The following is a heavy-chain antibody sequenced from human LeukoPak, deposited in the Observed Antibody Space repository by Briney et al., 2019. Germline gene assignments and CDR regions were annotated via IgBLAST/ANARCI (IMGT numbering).Heavy chain of an antibody. D-gene: IGHD2-15*01. CDR2: ISYDGSQK. J-gene: IGHJ4*02. CDR3: AKDNGSPSLVVVLVATAPDY. Sequence: GGSLRLSCEASGLTFSTYGMHWVRQTPGKGLEWVAVISYDGSQKYYADSVKGRFTISRDNSKNTVYLQMNSLSAEDTAVYYCAKDNGSPSLVVVLVATAPDYWGQGTLVTVSS. V-gene: IGHV3-30*18. CDR1: GLTFSTYG.